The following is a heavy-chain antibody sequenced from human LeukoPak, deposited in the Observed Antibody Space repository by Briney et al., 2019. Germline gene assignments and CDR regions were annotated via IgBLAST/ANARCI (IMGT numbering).Heavy chain of an antibody. CDR2: INPNSGGT. CDR3: ARDDTIFGVVINSYNWFDP. CDR1: GYTFTGYY. Sequence: ASVKVSCKASGYTFTGYYMHWVRQAPGQGLEWMGWINPNSGGTNYAQKFQGRVTMTRDTSISTAYMELSRLRSDDTAVYYCARDDTIFGVVINSYNWFDPWGQGTLVTVS. V-gene: IGHV1-2*02. D-gene: IGHD3-3*01. J-gene: IGHJ5*02.